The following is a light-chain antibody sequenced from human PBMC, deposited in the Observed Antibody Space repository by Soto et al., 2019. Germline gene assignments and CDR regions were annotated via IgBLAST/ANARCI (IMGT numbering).Light chain of an antibody. J-gene: IGKJ4*01. V-gene: IGKV3-20*01. CDR2: GAS. CDR3: QQYGRSPLT. Sequence: EIVMTQSPATLSVSPGERATLSFGASQSVSSNLAWYQHKPGQAPRLLIYGASTRATGIPDRFSGSGSGTDFTLTISRLEPADFAVYYCQQYGRSPLTFGGGTKVDIK. CDR1: QSVSSN.